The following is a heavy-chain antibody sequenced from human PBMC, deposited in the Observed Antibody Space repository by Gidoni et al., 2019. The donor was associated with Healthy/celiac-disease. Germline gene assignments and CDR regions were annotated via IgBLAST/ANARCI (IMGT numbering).Heavy chain of an antibody. J-gene: IGHJ3*02. V-gene: IGHV3-23*01. CDR3: AKSTSGLAPPLYCSGGSCYFARSFDI. Sequence: EVQLLESGGGLVQPGGSLRLSCAASGFPFSSYAMSWVRQAPGKGLEWVSAISGSGGSTYYADSVKGRFTISRDNSKNTLYLQMNSLRAEDTAVYYCAKSTSGLAPPLYCSGGSCYFARSFDIWGQGTMVTVSS. D-gene: IGHD2-15*01. CDR1: GFPFSSYA. CDR2: ISGSGGST.